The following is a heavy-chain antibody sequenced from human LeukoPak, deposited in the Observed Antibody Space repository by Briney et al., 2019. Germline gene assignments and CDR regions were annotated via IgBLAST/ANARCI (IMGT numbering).Heavy chain of an antibody. CDR1: GGSISSGGYS. CDR3: ARVIYDYGDYGLDY. Sequence: SETLSLTCTVSGGSISSGGYSWSWIRQHPGKGLEWIGYIYYSGSTYYNPSLKSRVTISVDTSKNQFSLKLSSVTAADTAVYYCARVIYDYGDYGLDYWGQGTLVTVSS. V-gene: IGHV4-31*03. D-gene: IGHD4-17*01. J-gene: IGHJ4*02. CDR2: IYYSGST.